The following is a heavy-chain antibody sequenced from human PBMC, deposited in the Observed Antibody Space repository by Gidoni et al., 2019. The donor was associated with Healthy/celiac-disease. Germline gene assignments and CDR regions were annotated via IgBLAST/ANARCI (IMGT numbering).Heavy chain of an antibody. D-gene: IGHD2-21*01. V-gene: IGHV2-5*01. Sequence: QITLTESGPTLVNPTQTLTPTCNSSAFSHSTSGVGVRWIRQPPGKALEWLALIYWNDDKRYSSSLKSRLTITKDTSKNQVVLTMTNMDAVDTATYYCAHSRLFYGMDVWGQGTTVTVSS. J-gene: IGHJ6*02. CDR2: IYWNDDK. CDR3: AHSRLFYGMDV. CDR1: AFSHSTSGVG.